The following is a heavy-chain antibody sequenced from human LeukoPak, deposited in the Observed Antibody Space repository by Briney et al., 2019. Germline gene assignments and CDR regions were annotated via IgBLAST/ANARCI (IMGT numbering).Heavy chain of an antibody. Sequence: GGSLRLSCAASGFTFSSYTMSWVRQAPGKGLERVSGISGRSDSIYYADSVEGRFTISRDYSKSTVGLQMNSLRAEDTAVYYCAREKWERHHCGVDVWGQGTTVTVSS. J-gene: IGHJ6*02. CDR2: ISGRSDSI. D-gene: IGHD1-26*01. CDR1: GFTFSSYT. CDR3: AREKWERHHCGVDV. V-gene: IGHV3-23*01.